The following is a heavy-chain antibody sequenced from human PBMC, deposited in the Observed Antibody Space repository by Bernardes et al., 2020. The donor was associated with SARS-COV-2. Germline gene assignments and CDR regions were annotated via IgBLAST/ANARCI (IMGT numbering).Heavy chain of an antibody. D-gene: IGHD4-4*01. J-gene: IGHJ3*02. CDR2: IFYSGSA. CDR3: ASPGKDYSNYLGAFDI. CDR1: GASISGSRYY. V-gene: IGHV4-39*01. Sequence: SETLSLTCTVSGASISGSRYYWAWLRQTPGKGLEWIGGIFYSGSASFNPSLKSRATISVDRSKNQFSLKLSSVTAADTAVYYCASPGKDYSNYLGAFDIWGQGTLVTVSS.